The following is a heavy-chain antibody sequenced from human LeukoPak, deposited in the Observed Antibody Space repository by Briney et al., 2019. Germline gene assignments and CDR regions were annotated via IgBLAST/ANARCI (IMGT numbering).Heavy chain of an antibody. V-gene: IGHV3-7*01. D-gene: IGHD2-15*01. J-gene: IGHJ4*02. CDR1: GFTFSSYW. Sequence: GGSLRLSCAASGFTFSSYWMSWVRQAPGKGLEWVANIKQDGSEKYYVDSVKGRFTISRDNAKNSLYLQMNSLRAEDTAVYYCASHDLNCSGGSCYSNWGQGTLVTVSS. CDR2: IKQDGSEK. CDR3: ASHDLNCSGGSCYSN.